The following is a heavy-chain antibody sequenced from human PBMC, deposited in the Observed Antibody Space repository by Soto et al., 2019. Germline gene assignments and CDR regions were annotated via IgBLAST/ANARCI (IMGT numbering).Heavy chain of an antibody. CDR3: AHRQRIGNDFDY. J-gene: IGHJ4*02. Sequence: QITLKESGPTLVKPTQTLTLTCTFSGFSLSTSGVGVGWIRQPPGKALEWLALIYWDDDKRYSPSLKSRLTITKDTSKNQVVRTMTNMDPVATATDYCAHRQRIGNDFDYWGQGTLVTVSS. V-gene: IGHV2-5*02. D-gene: IGHD1-1*01. CDR2: IYWDDDK. CDR1: GFSLSTSGVG.